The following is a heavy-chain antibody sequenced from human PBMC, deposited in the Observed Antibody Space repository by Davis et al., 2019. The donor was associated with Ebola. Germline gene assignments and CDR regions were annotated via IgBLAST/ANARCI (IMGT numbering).Heavy chain of an antibody. V-gene: IGHV1-46*01. J-gene: IGHJ6*02. CDR3: ASTHIAGARWGMEV. Sequence: ASVKVSCKASEYAFTPFYIHWVRQAPGQGLEWMGIVDPSGASTTYAQNFQGRVTVTRDTSTSTLYMELSSLRSEDTAVYYCASTHIAGARWGMEVWGQGTMVTVSS. CDR1: EYAFTPFY. CDR2: VDPSGAST. D-gene: IGHD1-26*01.